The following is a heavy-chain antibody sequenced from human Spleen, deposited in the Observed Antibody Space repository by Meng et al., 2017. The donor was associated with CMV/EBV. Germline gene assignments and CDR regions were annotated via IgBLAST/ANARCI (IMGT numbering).Heavy chain of an antibody. V-gene: IGHV1-18*01. CDR1: GYTITTYG. CDR2: ISSHSGDT. D-gene: IGHD4-23*01. CDR3: VRADYDGNWGHFDY. J-gene: IGHJ4*02. Sequence: ASVKVSCKASGYTITTYGLSWVRQAPGQGLEWMGWISSHSGDTNYAPKVQGRVTMTTDTSTNTAYMELRSLRSDDTAIYYCVRADYDGNWGHFDYWGQGTLVTVSS.